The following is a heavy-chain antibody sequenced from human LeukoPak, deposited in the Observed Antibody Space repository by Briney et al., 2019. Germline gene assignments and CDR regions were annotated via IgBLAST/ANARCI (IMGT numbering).Heavy chain of an antibody. CDR3: ARTYDSSGYFDFDY. V-gene: IGHV5-51*01. Sequence: KCGESLKISCKGSGYSFTSYWIGWVRQMPGKGLEWMGIIYPGDSDTRYSPSFQGQVTISADKSISTAYLQWSSLKAADTAMYYCARTYDSSGYFDFDYWGQGTLVTVSS. J-gene: IGHJ4*02. D-gene: IGHD3-22*01. CDR2: IYPGDSDT. CDR1: GYSFTSYW.